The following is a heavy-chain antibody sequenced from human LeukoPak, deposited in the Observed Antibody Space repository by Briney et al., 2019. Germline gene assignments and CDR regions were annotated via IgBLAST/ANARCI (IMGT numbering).Heavy chain of an antibody. D-gene: IGHD2-2*01. CDR1: GFTFSSYG. CDR2: ISYDGSNK. Sequence: TGGSLRLSCAASGFTFSSYGMHWVRQAPGKGLEWVAVISYDGSNKYYADSVKGRFTISRDNSKNTLYLQMNSLRAEDTAVYYCARDPGIVVVPAANGFDYWGQGTLVTVSS. CDR3: ARDPGIVVVPAANGFDY. J-gene: IGHJ4*02. V-gene: IGHV3-30*03.